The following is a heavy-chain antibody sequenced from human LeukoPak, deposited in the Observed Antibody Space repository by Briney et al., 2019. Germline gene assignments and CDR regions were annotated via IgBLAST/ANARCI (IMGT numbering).Heavy chain of an antibody. V-gene: IGHV3-30*18. J-gene: IGHJ4*02. Sequence: GGSLRLSCAASGSTFSNYGMHWVRQPPGKGLEWVTFISDDGDNKHYADSVKGRLTASRDNSKSTLFLQMNSLRVEDTAVYYCVKATRGNLWNGLPWDHSDKWGQGTLVTVSS. CDR3: VKATRGNLWNGLPWDHSDK. D-gene: IGHD3-3*01. CDR2: ISDDGDNK. CDR1: GSTFSNYG.